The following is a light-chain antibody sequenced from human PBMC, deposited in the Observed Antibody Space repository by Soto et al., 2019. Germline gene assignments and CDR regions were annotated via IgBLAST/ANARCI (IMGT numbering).Light chain of an antibody. CDR3: MQSLQAPQLT. J-gene: IGKJ4*01. Sequence: DIVMIQSPLALPVTPGEPASISCRSSQSLLHSNGYNYLDWYLQQPGQSPQLLIFLGSNRASGVPDRFSGSGSGTAFTLKISRVEAGDVVIYYCMQSLQAPQLTFGGGTRVEIK. CDR1: QSLLHSNGYNY. CDR2: LGS. V-gene: IGKV2-28*01.